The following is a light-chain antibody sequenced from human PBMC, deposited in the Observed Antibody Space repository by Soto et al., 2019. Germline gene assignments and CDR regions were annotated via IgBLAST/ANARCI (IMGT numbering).Light chain of an antibody. V-gene: IGLV2-8*01. J-gene: IGLJ2*01. CDR2: EVS. CDR1: SSDVGGYNY. Sequence: QSALTQPPSASGSPGQSVTISCTGTSSDVGGYNYVSWYQHHPGKAPKLMIYEVSKRPSGVPDRFSGSKSGNTAFLTVSGLQAEDEAYYYCSSYTGSNNLVFGGGTKLTVL. CDR3: SSYTGSNNLV.